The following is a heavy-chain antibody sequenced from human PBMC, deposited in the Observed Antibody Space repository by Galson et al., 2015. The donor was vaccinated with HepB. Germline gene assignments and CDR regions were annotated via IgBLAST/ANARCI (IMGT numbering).Heavy chain of an antibody. CDR1: GFTFSSYG. D-gene: IGHD2-2*01. CDR3: AASTYCSSTGCSRPVYYGLDV. Sequence: SLRLSCAASGFTFSSYGMHWVRQAPGKGLAWVAIIWYDGRNKYYAEFVKGRFTISSDNSKNTMYLQMNSLRAEDTAVYYCAASTYCSSTGCSRPVYYGLDVWGQGTTVTVSS. J-gene: IGHJ6*02. CDR2: IWYDGRNK. V-gene: IGHV3-33*01.